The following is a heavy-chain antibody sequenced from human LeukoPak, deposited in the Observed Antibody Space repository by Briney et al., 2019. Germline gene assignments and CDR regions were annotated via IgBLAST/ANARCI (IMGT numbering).Heavy chain of an antibody. D-gene: IGHD2-15*01. Sequence: GGSLRLSCAAPGFTFSSYSMSWVRQAPGKGLEWVSSVGSSSSYIYYADSVRGRFTISRDSAKNSLYLQMNGLRAEDTAVYYCARGWSSYYFDYWGQGTLVTVSS. CDR3: ARGWSSYYFDY. CDR2: VGSSSSYI. J-gene: IGHJ4*02. V-gene: IGHV3-21*01. CDR1: GFTFSSYS.